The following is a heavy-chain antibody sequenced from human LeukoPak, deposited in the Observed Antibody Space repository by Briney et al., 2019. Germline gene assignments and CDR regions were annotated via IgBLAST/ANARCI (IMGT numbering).Heavy chain of an antibody. CDR3: ARFGKGYFDWLLYTADY. CDR2: INPSGGT. J-gene: IGHJ4*02. V-gene: IGHV1-2*02. D-gene: IGHD3-9*01. Sequence: ASVKVSCKASGYTFTSYYMHWVRQAPGQGLEWMGIINPSGGTNYAQKFQGRVTMTRDTSISTAYMELSRLRSGDTAVYYCARFGKGYFDWLLYTADYWGQGTLVTVSS. CDR1: GYTFTSYY.